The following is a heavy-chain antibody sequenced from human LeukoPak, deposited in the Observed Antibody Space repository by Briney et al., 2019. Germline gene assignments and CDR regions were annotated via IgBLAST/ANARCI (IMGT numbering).Heavy chain of an antibody. D-gene: IGHD3/OR15-3a*01. CDR2: IYYSGST. V-gene: IGHV4-59*01. J-gene: IGHJ4*02. CDR1: GGSISSYY. Sequence: PSETLSLTCTVSGGSISSYYWSWIRQPPGKGLEWIGYIYYSGSTNYNPSLRSRVTISVDTSKNQFSLKLSSVTAADTAVYYCARAGRFFDGNVDYWGQGTLVTVSS. CDR3: ARAGRFFDGNVDY.